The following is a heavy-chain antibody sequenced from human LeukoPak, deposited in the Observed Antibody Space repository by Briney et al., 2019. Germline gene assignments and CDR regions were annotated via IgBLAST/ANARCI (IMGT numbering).Heavy chain of an antibody. CDR2: INHSGST. Sequence: PSETLSLTCAVYGGSFSGYYWSWIRQPPGKGLEWIGEINHSGSTNYNPSLKSRVTISVDTSKNQFSLKLSSVTAADTAVYYCARGSQYYDFWSGYYAFDIWGQGTMVTVSS. V-gene: IGHV4-34*01. D-gene: IGHD3-3*01. J-gene: IGHJ3*02. CDR3: ARGSQYYDFWSGYYAFDI. CDR1: GGSFSGYY.